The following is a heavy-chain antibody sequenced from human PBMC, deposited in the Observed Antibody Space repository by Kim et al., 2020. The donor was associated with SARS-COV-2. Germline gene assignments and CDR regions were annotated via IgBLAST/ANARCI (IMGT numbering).Heavy chain of an antibody. Sequence: GGSLRLSCAASGFTFSSYWMSWVRQAPGKGLEWVANIKQDGSEKYYVDSVKGRFTISRDNAKNSLYLQMNSLRAEDTAVYYCARDRQVGPRPYYYYGMDVWGQGTTVTVSS. CDR3: ARDRQVGPRPYYYYGMDV. D-gene: IGHD6-6*01. J-gene: IGHJ6*02. CDR1: GFTFSSYW. V-gene: IGHV3-7*01. CDR2: IKQDGSEK.